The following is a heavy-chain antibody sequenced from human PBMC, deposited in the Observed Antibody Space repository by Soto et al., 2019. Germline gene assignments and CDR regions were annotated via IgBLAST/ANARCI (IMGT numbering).Heavy chain of an antibody. CDR2: IYYSGST. CDR1: GASINSGDYY. Sequence: SETLSLTCTVSGASINSGDYYWSWIRQPPGKGLEWIGHIYYSGSTYYNPSLKSRAGISVDSSKSQVSLKLTSVTAADTAVYFCARLLMNYHRLDYWGQGALVTVSS. V-gene: IGHV4-30-4*01. CDR3: ARLLMNYHRLDY. D-gene: IGHD2-8*01. J-gene: IGHJ4*02.